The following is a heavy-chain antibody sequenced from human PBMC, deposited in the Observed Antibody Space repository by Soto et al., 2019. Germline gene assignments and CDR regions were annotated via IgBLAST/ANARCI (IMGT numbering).Heavy chain of an antibody. CDR3: ARQGWGSLYYYGVDV. V-gene: IGHV5-51*01. D-gene: IGHD3-16*01. Sequence: PGESLKISCNGSGYSFPNYWINWVRQTPGKGLEWMGIVYPGDSKTRYSPSFQGQVTISVDKSISTAYLQWNSLTASDTAMYYCARQGWGSLYYYGVDVWGQGTTVTVSS. J-gene: IGHJ6*02. CDR2: VYPGDSKT. CDR1: GYSFPNYW.